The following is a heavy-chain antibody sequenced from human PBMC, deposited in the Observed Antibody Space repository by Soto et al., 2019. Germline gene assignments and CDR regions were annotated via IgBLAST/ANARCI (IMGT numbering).Heavy chain of an antibody. Sequence: QVQLMQSGAEVRKPGASVKVSCKASGYTFTNFYMHWVRQTHGQGFEWMGVINPISGSADYALTFQGRSTLTRDTSTSTVCMGLRSLTSEDTAVYFWARTSAVVTPLSWDFWGQGTQVTVSS. D-gene: IGHD4-4*01. J-gene: IGHJ4*02. CDR3: ARTSAVVTPLSWDF. CDR1: GYTFTNFY. V-gene: IGHV1-46*01. CDR2: INPISGSA.